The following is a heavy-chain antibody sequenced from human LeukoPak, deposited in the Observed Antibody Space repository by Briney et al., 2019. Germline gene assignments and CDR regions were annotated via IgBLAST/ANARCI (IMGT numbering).Heavy chain of an antibody. CDR1: GYTFTSYG. CDR2: ISAYNGNT. J-gene: IGHJ6*02. CDR3: ARDASTPLYAPRFRGSITMIVVDETCMDV. D-gene: IGHD3-22*01. V-gene: IGHV1-18*01. Sequence: GASVKVSCKASGYTFTSYGISWVRQAPGQGLEWMGWISAYNGNTNYAQKLQGRVTMTTDTSTSTAYMELRSLRSDDTAVYYCARDASTPLYAPRFRGSITMIVVDETCMDVWGQGTTVTVSS.